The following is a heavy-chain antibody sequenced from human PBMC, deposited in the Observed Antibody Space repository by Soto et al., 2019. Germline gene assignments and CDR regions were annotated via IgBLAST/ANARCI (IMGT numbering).Heavy chain of an antibody. J-gene: IGHJ4*02. Sequence: QVQLVESGGGVVQPGRSLRLSCAASGFTFSSYGMHWVRQAPGKGLEWVAVISYDGSNKYYADSVKGRFTISRDNSKNTLYLQMTSLRAEDTAVYYCASTTSSWYLVTRYVFDYWGQGTLVTVSS. CDR1: GFTFSSYG. CDR3: ASTTSSWYLVTRYVFDY. CDR2: ISYDGSNK. V-gene: IGHV3-30*03. D-gene: IGHD6-13*01.